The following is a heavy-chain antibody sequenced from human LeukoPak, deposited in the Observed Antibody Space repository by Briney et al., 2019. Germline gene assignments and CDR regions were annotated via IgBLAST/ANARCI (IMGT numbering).Heavy chain of an antibody. V-gene: IGHV1-69*13. CDR3: TTTGSGWYYLDY. D-gene: IGHD6-13*01. J-gene: IGHJ4*02. CDR1: GGTFSSYA. CDR2: IIPIFGTA. Sequence: SVKVSCKASGGTFSSYAISWVRQAPGQGLEWMGGIIPIFGTANYAQKFQGRVTITADESTSTAYMELSSLRSEDTAVYYCTTTGSGWYYLDYWGQGTLVTVSS.